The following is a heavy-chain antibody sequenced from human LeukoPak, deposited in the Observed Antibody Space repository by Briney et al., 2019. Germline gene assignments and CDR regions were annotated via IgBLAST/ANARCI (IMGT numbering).Heavy chain of an antibody. V-gene: IGHV3-21*01. CDR2: ISGSSRHK. Sequence: KPGGSLRLSCAASGFTFSNAWMSWVRQAPGKGLEWVSSISGSSRHKYYADSVKGRFTISRDNAKNSLYLQMNSLRAEDTAVYYCATTANFAAGYYIDYWGQGTLVTVSS. CDR1: GFTFSNAW. J-gene: IGHJ4*02. CDR3: ATTANFAAGYYIDY. D-gene: IGHD6-13*01.